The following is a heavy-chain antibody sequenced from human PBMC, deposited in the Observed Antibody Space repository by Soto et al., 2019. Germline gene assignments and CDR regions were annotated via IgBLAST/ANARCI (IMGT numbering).Heavy chain of an antibody. CDR1: GGTFQNYG. CDR3: AGEVGGTGFHL. V-gene: IGHV1-69*12. CDR2: IIPMYGIA. D-gene: IGHD1-26*01. Sequence: QVQLVQSGGEVKKPGSSVRVSCRTSGGTFQNYGFSWVRQAPGQGLEWMGGIIPMYGIANYGQIFQGRLTITADESTNTAYIDLSSLKSEDTAVYYCAGEVGGTGFHLWGQGTQVTVSS. J-gene: IGHJ5*02.